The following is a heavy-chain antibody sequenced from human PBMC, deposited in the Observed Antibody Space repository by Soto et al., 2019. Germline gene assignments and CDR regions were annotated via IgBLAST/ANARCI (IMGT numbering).Heavy chain of an antibody. J-gene: IGHJ3*02. CDR3: ARGGASSINAFDI. V-gene: IGHV3-30-3*01. CDR2: ISYDGSNK. D-gene: IGHD1-26*01. Sequence: GGSLRLSCAASGFTFSRYAMHWVRQAPGKGLEWVAVISYDGSNKYYAYSVKGRFTISRDNSKNTLYLQMNSLRAEDSAVYYCARGGASSINAFDIWGQGTMVTVSS. CDR1: GFTFSRYA.